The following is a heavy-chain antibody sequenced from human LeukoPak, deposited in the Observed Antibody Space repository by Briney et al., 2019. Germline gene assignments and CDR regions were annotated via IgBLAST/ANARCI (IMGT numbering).Heavy chain of an antibody. CDR2: IIPILGIA. J-gene: IGHJ4*02. CDR3: ARGGYSGYGVFDY. Sequence: GASVKVSCTASGGTFSIYTISWVRQAPGQGLEWMGRIIPILGIANYAQKFQGRVTITADKSTSTAYMELSSLRSEDTAVYYCARGGYSGYGVFDYWGQGTLVTVSS. D-gene: IGHD5-12*01. V-gene: IGHV1-69*02. CDR1: GGTFSIYT.